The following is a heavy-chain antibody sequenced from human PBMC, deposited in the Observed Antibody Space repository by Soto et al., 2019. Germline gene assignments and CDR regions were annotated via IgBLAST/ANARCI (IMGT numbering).Heavy chain of an antibody. D-gene: IGHD3-10*01. CDR1: GFTVTSNY. CDR3: ARDSGMIRGSYGVDV. CDR2: IYRSGAT. J-gene: IGHJ6*02. V-gene: IGHV3-53*01. Sequence: GGSLRLSCAASGFTVTSNYLTWVRQAPGKGLEWVSVIYRSGATYYPDSVRGRFTASRDYSHNSLYLQMDSLRVEDTAVYYCARDSGMIRGSYGVDVWGPGTTVTVSS.